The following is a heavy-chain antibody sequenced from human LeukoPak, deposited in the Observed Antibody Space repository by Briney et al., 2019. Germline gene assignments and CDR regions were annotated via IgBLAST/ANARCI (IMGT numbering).Heavy chain of an antibody. D-gene: IGHD2-2*01. CDR2: IYYSGST. V-gene: IGHV4-39*07. Sequence: NPSETLSLTCTVSGGSISSSGYYWGWIRQPPGKGLEWIGSIYYSGSTYYNPSLESRVTMSVDTSKNQFSLKLTSVTAADTAVYYCARDGGRTSSDAVEIWGQGTMVIVSS. J-gene: IGHJ3*02. CDR1: GGSISSSGYY. CDR3: ARDGGRTSSDAVEI.